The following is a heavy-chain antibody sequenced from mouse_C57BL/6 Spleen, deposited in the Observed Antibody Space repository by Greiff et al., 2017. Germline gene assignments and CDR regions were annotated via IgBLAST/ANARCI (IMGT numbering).Heavy chain of an antibody. J-gene: IGHJ4*01. CDR1: GYTFTDYY. Sequence: VQLQQSGPELVKPGASVKISCKASGYTFTDYYLNWVKQSHGKSLEWIGDINPNNGGTSYNQKFKGKATLTVDKSSSTAYMELHSRTSEDSAVYYCARGGGTKAMDYWGQGTSVTVSS. V-gene: IGHV1-26*01. CDR2: INPNNGGT. D-gene: IGHD3-3*01. CDR3: ARGGGTKAMDY.